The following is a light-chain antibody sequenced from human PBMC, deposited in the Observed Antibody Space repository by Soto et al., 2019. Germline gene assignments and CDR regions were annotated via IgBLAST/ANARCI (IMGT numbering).Light chain of an antibody. Sequence: EIVLTQSPGTLSLSPGERATLSCRASQSVSSSYLAWYQQKPGQAPRLLIYGASSRATGIPDRFSGSESGTDFTLTLSRLEPEDFAVYYCQQYGSSPLTFGPGTKVDIK. V-gene: IGKV3-20*01. CDR2: GAS. CDR1: QSVSSSY. CDR3: QQYGSSPLT. J-gene: IGKJ3*01.